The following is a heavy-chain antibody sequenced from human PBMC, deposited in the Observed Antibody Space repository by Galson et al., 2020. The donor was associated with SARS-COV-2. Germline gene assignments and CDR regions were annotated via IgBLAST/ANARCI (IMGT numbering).Heavy chain of an antibody. CDR3: AKDLSRSGSYYDF. D-gene: IGHD6-19*01. CDR2: ILYDGSNK. CDR1: GFTFSTYG. Sequence: GESPKISCAASGFTFSTYGMHWVRQAPGKGLEWVAVILYDGSNKYYADSVKGRFTISRDNSKNTLYLQMNSLRVEDTAVYYCAKDLSRSGSYYDFWGRGTLVTVSS. J-gene: IGHJ4*02. V-gene: IGHV3-30*18.